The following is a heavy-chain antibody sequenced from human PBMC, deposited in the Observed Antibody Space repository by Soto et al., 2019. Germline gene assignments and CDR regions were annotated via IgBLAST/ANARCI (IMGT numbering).Heavy chain of an antibody. J-gene: IGHJ3*02. CDR1: GYTFTSYG. CDR2: ISAYNGNT. CDR3: ATRYCSGGSCYRLGAFDI. V-gene: IGHV1-18*01. D-gene: IGHD2-15*01. Sequence: ASVKVSCKASGYTFTSYGISWVRQAPGQGLEWMGWISAYNGNTNYAQKLQGRVTMTTDTSTRTAYMELRSLRSDDTAVYYCATRYCSGGSCYRLGAFDIWGQGTMVTVSS.